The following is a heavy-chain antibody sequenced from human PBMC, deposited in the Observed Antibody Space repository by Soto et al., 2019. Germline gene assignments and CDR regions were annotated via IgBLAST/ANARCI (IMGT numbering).Heavy chain of an antibody. CDR1: GFTFGEYA. J-gene: IGHJ3*02. V-gene: IGHV3-49*03. Sequence: GGSLRLSCTASGFTFGEYAMSWFRQAPGKGLEWVGFIRSKAYGGTTEYAASVKGRFTISRDDSKSIAYLQMNSLKTEDTAVYYCTRPSSSGWSVDAFDIWGQGTMVTVSS. D-gene: IGHD6-19*01. CDR3: TRPSSSGWSVDAFDI. CDR2: IRSKAYGGTT.